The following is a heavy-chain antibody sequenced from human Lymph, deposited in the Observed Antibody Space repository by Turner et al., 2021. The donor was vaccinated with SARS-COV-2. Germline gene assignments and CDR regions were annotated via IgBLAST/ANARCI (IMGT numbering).Heavy chain of an antibody. CDR1: GGSISSSSHY. Sequence: QLQLQESGPGLVQPSETLSLTCTVSGGSISSSSHYWGWLRQPPGRGLEWIGHIYYSGSNYDNPSLKSRVTISVDTSKNQFSLKLSSVTAADTAVYYCARLVRRAEYYFDYWGQGTLVTVSS. CDR2: IYYSGSN. V-gene: IGHV4-39*01. CDR3: ARLVRRAEYYFDY. D-gene: IGHD3-10*01. J-gene: IGHJ4*02.